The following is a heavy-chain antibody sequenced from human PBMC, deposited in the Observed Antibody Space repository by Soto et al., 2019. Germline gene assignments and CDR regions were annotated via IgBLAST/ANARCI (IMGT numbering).Heavy chain of an antibody. CDR2: ISYDGSNK. V-gene: IGHV3-30*18. J-gene: IGHJ4*02. CDR3: AKDFFDY. Sequence: QVQLVESGGGVVQPGRSLRLSCAASGFTFSSYGMHWVRQAPGKGLEWVAVISYDGSNKYYADSVKGRFTISRDNSKNTLYLQMNSLRAEDTAVYYCAKDFFDYWGQGTQVTVSS. CDR1: GFTFSSYG.